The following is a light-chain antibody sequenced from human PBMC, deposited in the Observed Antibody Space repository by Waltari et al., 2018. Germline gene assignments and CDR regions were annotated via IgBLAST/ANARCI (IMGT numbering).Light chain of an antibody. CDR3: QQRSNWPPELT. CDR1: QSVGTS. J-gene: IGKJ4*01. V-gene: IGKV3-11*01. Sequence: EIVLTQSPATLPSSPVERATLSCRASQSVGTSLAWYQQKPGQAPRILIWDASNRARGTPARCSGSGSGTDFTLTISGLEPEEFAVYYCQQRSNWPPELTFGGGTKVEIK. CDR2: DAS.